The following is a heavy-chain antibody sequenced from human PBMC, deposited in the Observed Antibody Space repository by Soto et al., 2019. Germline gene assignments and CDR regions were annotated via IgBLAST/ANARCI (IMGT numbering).Heavy chain of an antibody. V-gene: IGHV3-23*01. CDR1: GFSFSNYA. CDR3: ARIGGWGRGGGVDY. J-gene: IGHJ4*02. Sequence: EVQLLESGGGLVQPGGSLRLSCAAYGFSFSNYAMSWVRQAPGKGLEWLSSTGSSGAITTYADSVKGPFTISRDNSNNTLQQQMNGLTADATALYYRARIGGWGRGGGVDYWGQGPLVTVSS. D-gene: IGHD3-10*01. CDR2: TGSSGAIT.